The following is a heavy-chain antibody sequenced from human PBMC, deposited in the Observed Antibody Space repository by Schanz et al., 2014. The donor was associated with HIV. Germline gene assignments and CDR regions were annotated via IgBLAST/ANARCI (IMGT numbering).Heavy chain of an antibody. CDR1: GFTFSDYG. V-gene: IGHV3-33*01. D-gene: IGHD3-16*02. CDR3: ARVVMITFGGVISPGGMDV. Sequence: QLQLVESGGGVVQPGRSLRLSCAASGFTFSDYGMHWARQAPGKGLEWVAVIWDDGSDKYYGDSVKGRFTISRDNSKNTLYLQMNSLRAEDTAMYYCARVVMITFGGVISPGGMDVWGQGTTVTVSS. CDR2: IWDDGSDK. J-gene: IGHJ6*02.